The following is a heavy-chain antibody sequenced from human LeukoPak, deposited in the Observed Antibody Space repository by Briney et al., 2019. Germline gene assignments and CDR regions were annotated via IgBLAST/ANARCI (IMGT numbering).Heavy chain of an antibody. D-gene: IGHD6-19*01. CDR1: GFTFSSYE. CDR3: ARDVRAVAGLLDY. Sequence: GGSLRLSCAASGFTFSSYEMNWVRQAPGKGLEWVSSISSSSSYIYYADSVKGRFTISRDNAKNSLYLQMNSLRAEDTAVYYCARDVRAVAGLLDYWGQGTLVTVSS. J-gene: IGHJ4*02. CDR2: ISSSSSYI. V-gene: IGHV3-21*01.